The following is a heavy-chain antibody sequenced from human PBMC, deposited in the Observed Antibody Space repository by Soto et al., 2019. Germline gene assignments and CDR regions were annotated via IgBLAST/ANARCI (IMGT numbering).Heavy chain of an antibody. D-gene: IGHD2-2*01. CDR3: ATRNGQLLFGY. Sequence: PGGSLRLSCAASGFTFSSYAMSWVRQAPGKGLEWVSAISGSGGSTYCADSVKGRFTISRDNSKNTLYLQMNSLRAEDTAVYYCATRNGQLLFGYWGQGTLVTVSS. CDR1: GFTFSSYA. J-gene: IGHJ4*02. CDR2: ISGSGGST. V-gene: IGHV3-23*01.